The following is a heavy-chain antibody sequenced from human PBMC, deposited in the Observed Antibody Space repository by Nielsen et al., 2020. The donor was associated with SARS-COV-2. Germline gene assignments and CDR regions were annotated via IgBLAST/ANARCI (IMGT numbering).Heavy chain of an antibody. J-gene: IGHJ5*02. Sequence: SLKISCAASGFTFDDYAMHWVRQAPGKGLEWVSGISWNSGSIGYADSVKGRFTISRDNAKNSLYLQMNSLRAEDTALYYCAKGYCGGDCYFSSVYHNWFDPWGQGTLVTVSS. CDR2: ISWNSGSI. CDR3: AKGYCGGDCYFSSVYHNWFDP. D-gene: IGHD2-21*02. CDR1: GFTFDDYA. V-gene: IGHV3-9*01.